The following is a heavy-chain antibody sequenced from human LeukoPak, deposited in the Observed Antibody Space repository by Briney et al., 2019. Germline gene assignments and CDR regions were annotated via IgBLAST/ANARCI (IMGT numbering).Heavy chain of an antibody. CDR1: GYTFTARY. Sequence: ASVKVSCKASGYTFTARYIHWVRQAPGQGLEWMGQIHSNSGGEKYAQKFQGRVTVLRDTSINTIYMELTSLTSDDTAVYYCAREPYSSSSDRHGRTFDYWGQGTLVTVSS. CDR3: AREPYSSSSDRHGRTFDY. D-gene: IGHD6-6*01. J-gene: IGHJ4*02. CDR2: IHSNSGGE. V-gene: IGHV1-2*06.